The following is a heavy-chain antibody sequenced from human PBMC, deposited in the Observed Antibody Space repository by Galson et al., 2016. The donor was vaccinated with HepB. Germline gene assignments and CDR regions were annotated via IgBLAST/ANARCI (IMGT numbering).Heavy chain of an antibody. CDR3: AKDLGLLEWLFFDSYYNYGRDA. D-gene: IGHD3-3*01. Sequence: SLRLSCAASGFTFSSYAMSWVRQAPGKGLEWVSAISGSGGSTYYADSVKGRFTISRDNSKNTLYLQMNSLRAEDTAVYYCAKDLGLLEWLFFDSYYNYGRDAWGQGTPVTVSS. J-gene: IGHJ6*01. V-gene: IGHV3-23*01. CDR2: ISGSGGST. CDR1: GFTFSSYA.